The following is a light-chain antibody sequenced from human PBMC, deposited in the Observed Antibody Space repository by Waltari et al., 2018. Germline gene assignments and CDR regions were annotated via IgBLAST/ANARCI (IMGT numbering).Light chain of an antibody. V-gene: IGLV2-14*03. J-gene: IGLJ2*01. Sequence: QSALTQPASVSGSPGQSITISCTWTSSYVGAYNYVSWYQQHPGKVPKLIIYDVSHRPSGVSFRFSGSKSDNTASLTISGLQAEDEADYYCISYTTSDTMIFGGGTKLTVL. CDR2: DVS. CDR3: ISYTTSDTMI. CDR1: SSYVGAYNY.